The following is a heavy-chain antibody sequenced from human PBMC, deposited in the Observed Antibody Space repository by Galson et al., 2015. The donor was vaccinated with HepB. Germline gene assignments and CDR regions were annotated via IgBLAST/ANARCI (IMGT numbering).Heavy chain of an antibody. D-gene: IGHD3-22*01. J-gene: IGHJ3*02. V-gene: IGHV7-4-1*02. CDR1: GYTFTSYA. Sequence: SVKVSCKASGYTFTSYAMNWVRQAPGQGLEWMGWIYTNTGNPTYAQGFTGRFVFSLDTSVSTAYLQISSLKAEDTAVYYCARAWYYYDSSGYLVDAFDIWGQGTMVTVSS. CDR2: IYTNTGNP. CDR3: ARAWYYYDSSGYLVDAFDI.